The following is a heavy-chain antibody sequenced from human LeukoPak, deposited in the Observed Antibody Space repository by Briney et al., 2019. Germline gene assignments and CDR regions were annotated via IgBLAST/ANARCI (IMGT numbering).Heavy chain of an antibody. V-gene: IGHV3-23*01. J-gene: IGHJ4*02. D-gene: IGHD1-26*01. CDR1: GFTFSSYA. Sequence: GGSLRLSCAASGFTFSSYAMSWVRQAPGKGLEWVSAISGSGGSTYYADSVKGRFTISRDNSKNTLYLQMNSLRAEDTAVYFCAKDRWVGELPDYWGQGTLVTVSS. CDR2: ISGSGGST. CDR3: AKDRWVGELPDY.